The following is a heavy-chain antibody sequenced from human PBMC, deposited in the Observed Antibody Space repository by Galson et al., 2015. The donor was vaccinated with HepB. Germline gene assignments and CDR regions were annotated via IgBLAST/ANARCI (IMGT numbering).Heavy chain of an antibody. D-gene: IGHD3-10*01. CDR1: GFTFSSYA. J-gene: IGHJ2*01. Sequence: SLRLSCAASGFTFSSYAMNWVRQAPGKGLEWVSAITGSGRSTYYADSVKGRLTISRDNSENTLYLQMNSLRAEDTAVYYCASSGASGSFWYFHLWGRGTLVTVSS. CDR3: ASSGASGSFWYFHL. CDR2: ITGSGRST. V-gene: IGHV3-23*01.